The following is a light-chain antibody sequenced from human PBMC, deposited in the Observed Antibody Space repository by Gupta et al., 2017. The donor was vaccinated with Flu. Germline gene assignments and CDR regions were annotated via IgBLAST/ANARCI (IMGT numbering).Light chain of an antibody. Sequence: SYVLTQPPSVSVDPGQTARITCGGNKIGSKSVHWYQQKPGQAPVLVVYDDTDRPSGIPERFSGANSGTTATLTISRVEAGDEADYYCQVSDSGSDHVVFGGGTKVTVL. CDR3: QVSDSGSDHVV. CDR2: DDT. V-gene: IGLV3-21*02. J-gene: IGLJ2*01. CDR1: KIGSKS.